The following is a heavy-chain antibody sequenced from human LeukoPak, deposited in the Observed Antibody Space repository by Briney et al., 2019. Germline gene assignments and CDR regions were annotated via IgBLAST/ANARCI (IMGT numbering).Heavy chain of an antibody. CDR1: GFTFRTCG. J-gene: IGHJ4*02. CDR3: ARRVSDYDILTGLFDY. D-gene: IGHD3-9*01. Sequence: GGSLRLSCAASGFTFRTCGMNWVRQAPGKGLEWVSSISGSSNYIYYADSVKGRFTISRDNAKNSLYLQMNSLRAEDTAVYYCARRVSDYDILTGLFDYWGQGTLVTVSS. CDR2: ISGSSNYI. V-gene: IGHV3-21*01.